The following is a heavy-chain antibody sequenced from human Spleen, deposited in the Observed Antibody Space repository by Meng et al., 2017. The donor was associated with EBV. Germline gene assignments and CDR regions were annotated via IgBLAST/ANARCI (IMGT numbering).Heavy chain of an antibody. CDR2: IKPAGDSTST. CDR1: GYNFNSYY. CDR3: SRDLNDGEEAY. Sequence: VESGGEGEEAGGSVKVSCQGSGYNFNSYYIHWVRQAPGKGLEGMGIIKPAGDSTSTSYARRFQGRVSMTRDTSSSTVYVELTSLRSEDTAVYYCSRDLNDGEEAYWGQGTLVTVSS. D-gene: IGHD1-1*01. J-gene: IGHJ4*02. V-gene: IGHV1-46*02.